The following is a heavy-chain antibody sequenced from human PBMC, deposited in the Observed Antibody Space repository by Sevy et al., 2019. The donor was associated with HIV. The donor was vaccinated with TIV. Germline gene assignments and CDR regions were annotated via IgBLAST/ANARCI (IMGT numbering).Heavy chain of an antibody. D-gene: IGHD6-19*01. V-gene: IGHV3-23*01. CDR3: AKEWTLLSDWYGEFDY. CDR1: GFTFTNYG. Sequence: GGSLRLSCAASGFTFTNYGMHWVRQAPGKGLEWVSGISNSGANTYYADSVRGRFTVSRDNSKNTVYLQLNSLRAEDTDIYYCAKEWTLLSDWYGEFDYWGRGTLVTVSS. CDR2: ISNSGANT. J-gene: IGHJ4*02.